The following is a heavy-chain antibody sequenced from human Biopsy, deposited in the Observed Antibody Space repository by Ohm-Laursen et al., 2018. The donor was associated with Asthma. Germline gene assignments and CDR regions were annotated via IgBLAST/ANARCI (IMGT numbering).Heavy chain of an antibody. CDR1: GFMFRSFG. CDR2: MSYDGSIK. V-gene: IGHV3-30*18. Sequence: SLRLSCTASGFMFRSFGMHWVRQAPGKGLEWVALMSYDGSIKDYADSVKGRFTISRDNSMNTLYLHMSSLRAEDTAVYYCVKDTEETPNGYYTFEVWGQGTMVTVSS. CDR3: VKDTEETPNGYYTFEV. D-gene: IGHD2-8*01. J-gene: IGHJ3*01.